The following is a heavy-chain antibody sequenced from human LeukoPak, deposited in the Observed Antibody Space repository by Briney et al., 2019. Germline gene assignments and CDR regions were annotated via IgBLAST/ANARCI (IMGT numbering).Heavy chain of an antibody. CDR2: IYPGDSET. J-gene: IGHJ1*01. CDR3: ARHSYYYDNSGYYSSAEYFQL. Sequence: GESLKISFKGSGYRFTSYWIGWVRQMPGKGLEWMGIIYPGDSETRYSPSFQGQVTISADKSINTAYLQWSSLKASDTAMYYCARHSYYYDNSGYYSSAEYFQLWGQGTLVTVSS. D-gene: IGHD3-22*01. V-gene: IGHV5-51*01. CDR1: GYRFTSYW.